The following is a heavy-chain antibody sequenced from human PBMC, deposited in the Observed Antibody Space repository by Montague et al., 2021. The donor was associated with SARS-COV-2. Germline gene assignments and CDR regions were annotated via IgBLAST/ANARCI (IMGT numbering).Heavy chain of an antibody. V-gene: IGHV4-34*01. CDR1: GGSFSGYH. Sequence: SETLSLTCAVYGGSFSGYHWNWIRQPPGKGLEWIGEINHGGITNYNPSLKSRLTISADTSKNQFSLKLTSVAAADTAVYYCARLRDGVVPSPILGVGPYYSYYVMDVWGKGTTVTVSS. CDR2: INHGGIT. J-gene: IGHJ6*01. D-gene: IGHD3-10*01. CDR3: ARLRDGVVPSPILGVGPYYSYYVMDV.